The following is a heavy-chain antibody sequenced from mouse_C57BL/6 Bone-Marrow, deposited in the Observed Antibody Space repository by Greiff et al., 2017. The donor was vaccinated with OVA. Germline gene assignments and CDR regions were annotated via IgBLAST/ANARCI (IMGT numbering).Heavy chain of an antibody. D-gene: IGHD2-1*01. V-gene: IGHV5-17*01. J-gene: IGHJ2*01. CDR3: ATGYYGNPYYFDY. Sequence: EVQGVESGGGLVKPGGSLKLSCAASGFTFSDYGMHWVRQAPEKGLEWVAYISSGSSTIYYADTVKGRFTISRDNAKNTLFLQMTSLRSEDTAMYYCATGYYGNPYYFDYWGQGTTLTVSS. CDR1: GFTFSDYG. CDR2: ISSGSSTI.